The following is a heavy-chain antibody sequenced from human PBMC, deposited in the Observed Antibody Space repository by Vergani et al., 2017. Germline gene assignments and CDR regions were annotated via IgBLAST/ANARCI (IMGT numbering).Heavy chain of an antibody. V-gene: IGHV4-34*01. J-gene: IGHJ6*03. CDR3: ARVNTETNGHLYYYYYMDV. CDR1: GGSFTSYH. CDR2: IDHTGRP. D-gene: IGHD4-11*01. Sequence: QVQLQQWGGGLLKPSETLSLTCVVNGGSFTSYHWTWIRQSPGEGLEWVGDIDHTGRPDYNPSLKSRLTMSVDKSRNQFSLTLNSVTATATAIYFCARVNTETNGHLYYYYYMDVWGQGTAVTVS.